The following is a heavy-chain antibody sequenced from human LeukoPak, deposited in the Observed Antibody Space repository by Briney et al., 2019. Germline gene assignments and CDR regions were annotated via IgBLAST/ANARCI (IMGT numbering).Heavy chain of an antibody. CDR1: GFTFNTYT. Sequence: GGSLRLSCAASGFTFNTYTMNWVRQAPGKGLEWVSAISGRGDGTYYADFVKGRFTISRDNSRNTLFLQMNSLRVEDTATYYCAKGTERYREVSSFDSWGRGTLVAVSS. CDR2: ISGRGDGT. D-gene: IGHD3-10*01. J-gene: IGHJ4*02. V-gene: IGHV3-23*01. CDR3: AKGTERYREVSSFDS.